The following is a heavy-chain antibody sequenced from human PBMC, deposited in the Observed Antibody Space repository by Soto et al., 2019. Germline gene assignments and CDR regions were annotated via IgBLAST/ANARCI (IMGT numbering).Heavy chain of an antibody. V-gene: IGHV4-30-4*01. CDR1: GGSITSGDYS. Sequence: QVQLQESGPGLVKPSPTLSLTCTVSGGSITSGDYSWNWIRQPPGKGLEWIGRIYYSGSTYYSPSLESRVTISVGTAKNQVSLKLSSVSAADTAVYYCVRGDPGACSSTSCCDAFDLWGRGTMVAVSS. J-gene: IGHJ3*01. D-gene: IGHD2-2*01. CDR3: VRGDPGACSSTSCCDAFDL. CDR2: IYYSGST.